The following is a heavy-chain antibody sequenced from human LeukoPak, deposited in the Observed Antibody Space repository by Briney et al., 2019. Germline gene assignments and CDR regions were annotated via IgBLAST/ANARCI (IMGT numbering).Heavy chain of an antibody. CDR1: GYTFTSYY. J-gene: IGHJ4*02. CDR2: INPSGGST. V-gene: IGHV1-46*01. D-gene: IGHD3-22*01. Sequence: ASVKVSCKASGYTFTSYYMHWVRQAPGQGLEWMGIINPSGGSTSYAQKFQGRVTMTRDTSTSTVYMELSSLRSEDTAVYYCARDSSPNYDSSGYYYGHWDYWGQGTLVTVSP. CDR3: ARDSSPNYDSSGYYYGHWDY.